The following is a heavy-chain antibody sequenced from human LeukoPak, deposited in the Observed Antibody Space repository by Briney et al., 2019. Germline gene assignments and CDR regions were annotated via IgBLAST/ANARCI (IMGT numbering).Heavy chain of an antibody. CDR1: GYSISSGYY. D-gene: IGHD6-19*01. Sequence: PSETLSLTCTVSGYSISSGYYWGWIRQPPGKGLEWIGSIYHSGSTYYNPSLKSRVTISVDTSKNQFSLKLSSVTAADTAVYYCVRASYSSGWYAGDDAFDIWGQGTMVTVSS. CDR3: VRASYSSGWYAGDDAFDI. J-gene: IGHJ3*02. V-gene: IGHV4-38-2*02. CDR2: IYHSGST.